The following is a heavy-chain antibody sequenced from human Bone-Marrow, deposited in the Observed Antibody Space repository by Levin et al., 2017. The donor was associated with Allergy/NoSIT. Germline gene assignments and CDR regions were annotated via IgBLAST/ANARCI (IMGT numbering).Heavy chain of an antibody. CDR3: AKDGTDNGTEWLRFHYYYYMDV. CDR2: ISGSGGST. J-gene: IGHJ6*03. V-gene: IGHV3-23*01. CDR1: GFTFSSYA. Sequence: GGSLRLSCAASGFTFSSYAMSWVRQAPGKGLEWVSAISGSGGSTYYADSVKGRFTISRDNSKNTLYLQMNSLRAEDTAVYYCAKDGTDNGTEWLRFHYYYYMDVWGKGTTVTVSS. D-gene: IGHD5-12*01.